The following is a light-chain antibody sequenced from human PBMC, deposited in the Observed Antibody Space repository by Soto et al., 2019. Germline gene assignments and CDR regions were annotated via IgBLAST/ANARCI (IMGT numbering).Light chain of an antibody. Sequence: QTVVTQEPSFSVSPGETVTLTCGLSSGSVSTSYYPSWYQQTPGQAPRTLIYSTTKRSSGVPDRCSGSILGNKAALTITGAQADDESDYYCVLLVGSGISMFGGGTQLTVL. CDR1: SGSVSTSYY. CDR2: STT. V-gene: IGLV8-61*01. J-gene: IGLJ3*02. CDR3: VLLVGSGISM.